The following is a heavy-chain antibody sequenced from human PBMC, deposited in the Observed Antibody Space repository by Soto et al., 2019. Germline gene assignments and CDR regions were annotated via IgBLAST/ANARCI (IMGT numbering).Heavy chain of an antibody. Sequence: ASVKVSCKASGYTFTGYYMHWVRQAPGQGLEWMGWINPNSGGTNYAQKFQGWVTMTRDTSISTAYMELSRLRSDDTAVYYCAREENLLYYYGSGSPEYYYYYGMDVWGQGTTVTVSS. CDR3: AREENLLYYYGSGSPEYYYYYGMDV. J-gene: IGHJ6*02. CDR1: GYTFTGYY. D-gene: IGHD3-10*01. CDR2: INPNSGGT. V-gene: IGHV1-2*04.